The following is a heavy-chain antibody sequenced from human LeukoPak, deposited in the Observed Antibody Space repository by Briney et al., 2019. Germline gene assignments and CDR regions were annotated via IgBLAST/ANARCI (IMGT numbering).Heavy chain of an antibody. CDR3: ARDAEVCSSTSCYRYYYYGMDV. J-gene: IGHJ6*02. CDR2: INPNSGGT. CDR1: GYTFTGYY. Sequence: ASVKVSCKASGYTFTGYYMHWVRQAPGQGPEWMGWINPNSGGTNYAQKFQGRVTMTRDTSISTAYMELSRLRSDDTAVYYCARDAEVCSSTSCYRYYYYGMDVWGQGTTVTVSS. D-gene: IGHD2-2*02. V-gene: IGHV1-2*02.